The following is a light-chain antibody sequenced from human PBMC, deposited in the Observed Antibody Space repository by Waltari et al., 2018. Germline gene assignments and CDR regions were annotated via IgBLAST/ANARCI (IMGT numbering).Light chain of an antibody. CDR2: WAS. V-gene: IGKV4-1*01. CDR3: QQYFSTPPVT. Sequence: DIVMTQSPDPLDVSLGERATINCKLSQNSLYSSNNKNYLAWYQQKSGQPPKFLIYWASTRESGVPDRFSGSGSGTDFTLTISSLQAEDVAVYYCQQYFSTPPVTFGGGTKVEIK. J-gene: IGKJ4*01. CDR1: QNSLYSSNNKNY.